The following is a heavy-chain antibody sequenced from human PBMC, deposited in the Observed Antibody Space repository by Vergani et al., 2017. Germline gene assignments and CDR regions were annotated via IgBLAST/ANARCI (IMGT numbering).Heavy chain of an antibody. J-gene: IGHJ6*03. D-gene: IGHD2-21*01. Sequence: QVQLQESGPGLVKPSQTLSLTCTVSGGSFNSGSYYWSWIRQPAGKGLEWIGRIYTSGSTNYNPSLKSRVTMSVDTSKNQFSLKLSSVTAADTAVYYCARGRFHYYYYMDVWGKGTTVTVSS. CDR2: IYTSGST. V-gene: IGHV4-61*02. CDR1: GGSFNSGSYY. CDR3: ARGRFHYYYYMDV.